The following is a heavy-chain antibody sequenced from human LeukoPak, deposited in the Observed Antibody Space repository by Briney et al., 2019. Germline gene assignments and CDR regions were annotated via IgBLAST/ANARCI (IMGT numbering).Heavy chain of an antibody. J-gene: IGHJ4*02. Sequence: GGSLRLSCAASGFTFSSYGMHWVRQAPGKGLEWVAFIRYDGSNKYYADSVKGRFTISRDNSKNTLYLQMNSLRAEDTAVYYCARGSYYDSSGYDYWGQGTLVTVSS. CDR2: IRYDGSNK. CDR1: GFTFSSYG. D-gene: IGHD3-22*01. CDR3: ARGSYYDSSGYDY. V-gene: IGHV3-30*02.